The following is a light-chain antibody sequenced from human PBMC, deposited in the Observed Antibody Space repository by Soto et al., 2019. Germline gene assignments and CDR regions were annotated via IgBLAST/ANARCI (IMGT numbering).Light chain of an antibody. J-gene: IGKJ4*01. V-gene: IGKV3-11*01. Sequence: VLTQYQATLSFSPCEIGTLSCRASQSVSSYLAWYQQKPGQAPRLLIYDASNRATGIPARFSGSGSGTDFTLTINSLEPEDFAVYYCQQRSNWLTFGGGTKVDIK. CDR1: QSVSSY. CDR3: QQRSNWLT. CDR2: DAS.